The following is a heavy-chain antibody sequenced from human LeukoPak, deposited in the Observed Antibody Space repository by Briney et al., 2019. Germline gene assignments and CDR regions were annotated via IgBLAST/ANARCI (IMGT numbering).Heavy chain of an antibody. Sequence: SQTLSLTCTVSGGSITSDTYYWNWIRQPAGKGLEWIGHISNTGSTNYNPSLKSRVTISIDTSKNQFSLKLSSVTAADRAVYYCARDLFVVTRRDAFDIWGQGTMVTVSS. CDR2: ISNTGST. CDR3: ARDLFVVTRRDAFDI. V-gene: IGHV4-61*09. J-gene: IGHJ3*02. D-gene: IGHD4-23*01. CDR1: GGSITSDTYY.